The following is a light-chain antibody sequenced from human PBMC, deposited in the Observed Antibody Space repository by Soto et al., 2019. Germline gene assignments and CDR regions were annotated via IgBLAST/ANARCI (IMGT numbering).Light chain of an antibody. J-gene: IGLJ2*01. V-gene: IGLV1-51*01. CDR3: GTWDSSLSVGV. CDR1: SSNIGHNY. CDR2: DND. Sequence: QTVVTQPPSVSAAPGQKVTISCSGSSSNIGHNYVCWYQQFPGTAPKLLIYDNDKRPSGIPDRFSGSESGTSATLDITGLQTGDEADYYCGTWDSSLSVGVFGGGTKLTVL.